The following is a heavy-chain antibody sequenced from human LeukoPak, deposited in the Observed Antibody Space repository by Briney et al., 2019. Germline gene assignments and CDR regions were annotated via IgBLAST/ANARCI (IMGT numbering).Heavy chain of an antibody. CDR2: LNHNSCGT. Sequence: ASVKVSCKACGYTFTGYYMHGVRQAPAQGLEGVGWLNHNSCGTKYAQKLRGRVTMTRDTSISTSYMELSRLRFDDTAVYYCARQQDYDFWSGYRYYFDYWGQGTLVTVSS. J-gene: IGHJ4*02. CDR1: GYTFTGYY. V-gene: IGHV1-2*02. D-gene: IGHD3-3*01. CDR3: ARQQDYDFWSGYRYYFDY.